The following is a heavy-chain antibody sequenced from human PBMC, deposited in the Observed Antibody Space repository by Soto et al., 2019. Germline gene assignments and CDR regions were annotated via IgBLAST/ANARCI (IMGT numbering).Heavy chain of an antibody. CDR2: ISYDGSNK. Sequence: SGGSLRLSCAASGFTFSSYGMHWVRQAPGKGLEWVAVISYDGSNKYYADSVKGRFTISRDNSKNTLYLQMNSLRAEDTAVYYCAKSVATIAPFHDYWGQGTLVTVSS. CDR3: AKSVATIAPFHDY. D-gene: IGHD5-12*01. V-gene: IGHV3-30*18. CDR1: GFTFSSYG. J-gene: IGHJ4*02.